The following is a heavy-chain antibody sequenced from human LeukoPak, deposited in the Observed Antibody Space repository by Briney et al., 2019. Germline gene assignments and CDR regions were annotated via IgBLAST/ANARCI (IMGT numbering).Heavy chain of an antibody. CDR3: ARGKVTTPPYYYGLDV. Sequence: GDSVKVSCKASGYTFTSYGITWVRQAPGQGLEWMAWIITYNGKTNYAQKVQDRVTLATDTSTRTADMELRTLTSDDTAVYYCARGKVTTPPYYYGLDVWGQGTTVIVSS. CDR1: GYTFTSYG. D-gene: IGHD2-21*02. J-gene: IGHJ6*02. CDR2: IITYNGKT. V-gene: IGHV1-18*01.